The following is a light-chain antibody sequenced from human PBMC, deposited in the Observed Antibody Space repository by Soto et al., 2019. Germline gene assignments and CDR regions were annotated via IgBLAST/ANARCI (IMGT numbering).Light chain of an antibody. V-gene: IGKV2-28*01. Sequence: DIVMTQSPLSVPVTAGEPSSISCRSSQSLLHSNGYNYLDWYLQKPGHSPQLLMYLGSNRASEVPDRFSGSGSGTDSTPKISRVEAEDVGVYYCMQALHTRWTFSQGNKVEIK. CDR1: QSLLHSNGYNY. CDR3: MQALHTRWT. J-gene: IGKJ1*01. CDR2: LGS.